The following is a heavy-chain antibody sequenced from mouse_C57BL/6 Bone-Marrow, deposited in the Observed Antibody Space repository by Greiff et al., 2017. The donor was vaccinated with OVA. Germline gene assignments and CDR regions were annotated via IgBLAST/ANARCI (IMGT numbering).Heavy chain of an antibody. CDR2: INPNNGGT. CDR3: AKYPLYFDY. CDR1: GYTFTDYY. J-gene: IGHJ2*01. V-gene: IGHV1-26*01. Sequence: EVQLQQSGPELVKPGASVKISCKASGYTFTDYYMNWVKKSHGKSLEWIGDINPNNGGTSYNQKFKGKATLTVNKSSSTAYMELRSLTSEDSAVYYCAKYPLYFDYWGQGTTLTVSS. D-gene: IGHD5-1-1*01.